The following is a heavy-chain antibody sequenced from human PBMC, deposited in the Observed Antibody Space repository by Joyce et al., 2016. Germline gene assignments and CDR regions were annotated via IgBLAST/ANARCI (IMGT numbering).Heavy chain of an antibody. D-gene: IGHD2-2*01. Sequence: EVQLVEYGGGLVQPGGSLRLSCAASGIIFSNKEMNWVRQAPGKGLEWISSINSDGCRIHYADSVRGRFTISRDNARNSLFLEMNSLRVEDTAMYYCTTPSCANWGQGSLVTVSS. CDR2: INSDGCRI. CDR1: GIIFSNKE. J-gene: IGHJ4*02. CDR3: TTPSCAN. V-gene: IGHV3-48*03.